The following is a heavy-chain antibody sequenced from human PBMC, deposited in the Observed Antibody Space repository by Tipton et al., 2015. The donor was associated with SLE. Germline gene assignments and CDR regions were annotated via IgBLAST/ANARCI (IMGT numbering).Heavy chain of an antibody. J-gene: IGHJ3*02. CDR1: GFSVSDNY. CDR2: IWYDGSNK. CDR3: ASQLTILDAFDI. D-gene: IGHD1-1*01. Sequence: SLRLSCAASGFSVSDNYMHWVRQAPGKGLEWVAVIWYDGSNKYYADSVKGRFTISRDNSKNTLYLQMNSLRAEDTAVYYCASQLTILDAFDIWGQGTMVTVSS. V-gene: IGHV3-33*08.